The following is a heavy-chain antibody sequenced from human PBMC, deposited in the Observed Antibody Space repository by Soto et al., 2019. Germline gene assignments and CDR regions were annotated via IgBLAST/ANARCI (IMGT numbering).Heavy chain of an antibody. CDR1: GYTFTSYG. J-gene: IGHJ5*02. D-gene: IGHD3-10*01. V-gene: IGHV1-18*01. Sequence: ASVKVSCKASGYTFTSYGISWVRQAPGQGLEWMGWISAYNGNTNYAQKLQGRVTMTTDTSTSTAYMELRSLRSDDTAVYYCARDQSITMVRGNNWFDPWGQGTLVTVSS. CDR2: ISAYNGNT. CDR3: ARDQSITMVRGNNWFDP.